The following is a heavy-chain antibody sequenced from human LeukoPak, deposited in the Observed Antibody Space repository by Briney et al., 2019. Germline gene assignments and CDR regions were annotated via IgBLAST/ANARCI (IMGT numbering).Heavy chain of an antibody. CDR3: ARHWYSSSWYPNDAFDI. CDR1: GGSISSYY. V-gene: IGHV4-59*08. J-gene: IGHJ3*02. CDR2: IYTSGST. D-gene: IGHD6-13*01. Sequence: PSETLSLTCTVSGGSISSYYWSWIRQPPGKGLEWIGRIYTSGSTNYNPSLKSRVTISVDTSKNQFSLNLNSVTAADTAVYYCARHWYSSSWYPNDAFDIWGQGTMVTVSS.